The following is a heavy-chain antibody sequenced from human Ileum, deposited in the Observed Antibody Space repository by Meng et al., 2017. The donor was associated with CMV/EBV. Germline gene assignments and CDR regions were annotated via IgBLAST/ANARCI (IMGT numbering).Heavy chain of an antibody. D-gene: IGHD2-2*01. Sequence: GSLRLSCTVSRGSISSSSYYWCWIRQPPGKGLVWIGSIYYSGSTYYNPSLKSRVTISVDTSKNQFSLKLSSVTAADTAVYYCARLLQLHPIDYWGQGTLVTVSS. CDR3: ARLLQLHPIDY. J-gene: IGHJ4*02. CDR1: RGSISSSSYY. CDR2: IYYSGST. V-gene: IGHV4-39*01.